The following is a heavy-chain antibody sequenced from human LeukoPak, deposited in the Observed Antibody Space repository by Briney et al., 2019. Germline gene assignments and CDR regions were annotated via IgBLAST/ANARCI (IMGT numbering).Heavy chain of an antibody. CDR1: GGTFSSYA. J-gene: IGHJ5*02. V-gene: IGHV1-69*06. CDR2: IIPIFGTA. CDR3: ARDYYGSKSSSFDP. D-gene: IGHD3-10*01. Sequence: ASVKVSCKASGGTFSSYAISWVRQAPGQGLEWMGGIIPIFGTANYAQKFQGRVTITADKSTSTAYMELSSLRYEDTAVYYCARDYYGSKSSSFDPWGQGTLVTVSS.